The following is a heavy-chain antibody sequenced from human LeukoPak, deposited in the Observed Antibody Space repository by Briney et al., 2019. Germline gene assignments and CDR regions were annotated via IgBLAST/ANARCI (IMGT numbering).Heavy chain of an antibody. J-gene: IGHJ5*02. Sequence: PSETLSLTCTVSGDSVRTSNYYWSWIRQPPGKGLEWIGYIHYSGNTNYNTSLKSRVTISVDTSKNQFSLKLSSVTAADTAVYYCARTKVVPAANWFDPWGQGTLVTVSS. V-gene: IGHV4-61*01. CDR1: GDSVRTSNYY. D-gene: IGHD2-2*01. CDR3: ARTKVVPAANWFDP. CDR2: IHYSGNT.